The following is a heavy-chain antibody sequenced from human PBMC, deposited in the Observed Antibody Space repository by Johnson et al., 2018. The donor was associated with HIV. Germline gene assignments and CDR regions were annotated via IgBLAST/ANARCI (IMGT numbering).Heavy chain of an antibody. V-gene: IGHV3-66*01. Sequence: VQLVESGGGLVQPGGSLRLSCAASGFTVSSNYMSWVRQAPGKGLEWVSVIYSGGSTYYADSVKGRFTISRDNSKNTLYLQMNSLRAEDTAVYYCARVARVVVYAEDAFDIWGQGTMVTVSS. CDR2: IYSGGST. CDR1: GFTVSSNY. D-gene: IGHD2-8*02. J-gene: IGHJ3*02. CDR3: ARVARVVVYAEDAFDI.